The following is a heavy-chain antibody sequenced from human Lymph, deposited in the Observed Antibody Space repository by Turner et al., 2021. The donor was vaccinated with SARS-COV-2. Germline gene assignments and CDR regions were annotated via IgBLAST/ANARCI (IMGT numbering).Heavy chain of an antibody. V-gene: IGHV1-2*02. D-gene: IGHD6-19*01. CDR2: INPNKCGT. CDR1: ANTFTGYY. J-gene: IGHJ4*02. CDR3: VRGESIAVVGTQYMDY. Sequence: QVRLVQSGSEVKKPGASAPVSCEASANTFTGYYKHRVRQATGQGLEWMGWINPNKCGTSVGKTLQGRGTMTRDTSIRTAYMELSRLRSDDTAVYYCVRGESIAVVGTQYMDYWGQGTLVTVSS.